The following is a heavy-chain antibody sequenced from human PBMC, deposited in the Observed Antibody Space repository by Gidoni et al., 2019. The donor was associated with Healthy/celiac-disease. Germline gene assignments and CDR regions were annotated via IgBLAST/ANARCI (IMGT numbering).Heavy chain of an antibody. CDR1: GGSLSGYY. Sequence: QAQLQQWGAGLWKPSETLSLTCADDGGSLSGYYWRWIRQPPGKGLEWIGAINHSGSTNYNPSLKSRVTISVDSSKNQFSLKLSSVTAASTAVYYCARAIAIPMVRGRWDWFDPWGQGTLVTVSS. CDR2: INHSGST. V-gene: IGHV4-34*01. J-gene: IGHJ5*02. CDR3: ARAIAIPMVRGRWDWFDP. D-gene: IGHD3-10*01.